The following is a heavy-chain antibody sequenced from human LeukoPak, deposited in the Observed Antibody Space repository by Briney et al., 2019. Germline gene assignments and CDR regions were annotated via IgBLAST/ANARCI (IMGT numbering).Heavy chain of an antibody. V-gene: IGHV3-74*01. CDR3: ARGRPHGNDY. J-gene: IGHJ4*02. CDR1: GFTFSSYW. Sequence: GGSLRLSCAASGFTFSSYWMNWVRQAPGKGLVWVSRVASDGSSTTYADSVKGRFSISRDNAKNTLYLQMNSLRVEDTAVYYCARGRPHGNDYWGQGTLVTVSS. D-gene: IGHD4-23*01. CDR2: VASDGSST.